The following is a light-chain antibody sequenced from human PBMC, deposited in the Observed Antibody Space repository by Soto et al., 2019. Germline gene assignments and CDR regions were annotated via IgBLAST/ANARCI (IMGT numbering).Light chain of an antibody. CDR1: QGIRND. J-gene: IGKJ1*01. V-gene: IGKV1-6*01. CDR3: QQYYSYPRT. Sequence: GDRVTITCRASQGIRNDLGWYQQKPGKAPKLLIYAASSLQSGVPSRFSGSGSGTDFTLTISCLQSEDFATYYCQQYYSYPRTFGQGTKVDIK. CDR2: AAS.